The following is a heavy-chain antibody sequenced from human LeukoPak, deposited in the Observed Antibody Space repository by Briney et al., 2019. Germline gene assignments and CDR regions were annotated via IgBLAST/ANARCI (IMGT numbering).Heavy chain of an antibody. CDR3: ARDRGYSYGSYGMDV. CDR1: GFTFSSYA. Sequence: GGSLRLSCAASGFTFSSYAMSWVRQAPGKGLEWVSAISGSGGSTYYADSVKGRFTISRDNSKNTLYLQMNSLRAEDTAVYYCARDRGYSYGSYGMDVWGQGTTVTVSS. CDR2: ISGSGGST. D-gene: IGHD5-18*01. J-gene: IGHJ6*02. V-gene: IGHV3-23*01.